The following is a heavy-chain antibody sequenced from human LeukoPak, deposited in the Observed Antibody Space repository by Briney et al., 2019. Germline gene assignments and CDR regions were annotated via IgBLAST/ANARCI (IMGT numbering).Heavy chain of an antibody. D-gene: IGHD5-24*01. CDR1: GGSISSHY. CDR3: VRGARWLQPY. V-gene: IGHV4-59*11. J-gene: IGHJ4*02. CDR2: IYYSGST. Sequence: SETLSLTCTVSGGSISSHYWSWIRQPPGKGLEWIGYIYYSGSTNYNPSLKSRVTISVDTSKNQFSLKLSSVTAADTAVYYCVRGARWLQPYWGQGTLVTVSS.